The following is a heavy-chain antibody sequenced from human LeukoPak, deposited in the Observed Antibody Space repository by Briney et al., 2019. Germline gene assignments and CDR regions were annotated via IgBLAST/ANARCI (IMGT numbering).Heavy chain of an antibody. CDR1: GYTFTSYY. D-gene: IGHD3-22*01. V-gene: IGHV1-46*01. CDR3: ARDIGGYYDSSGYYSGTYYFDY. Sequence: GASVKVSCKASGYTFTSYYMHWVRQAPGQGLEWMGIINPSGGSTSYAQKFQGRVTMTRDTSTSTVYMELSSLRSEDTAVYYCARDIGGYYDSSGYYSGTYYFDYWGQGTLVTVSP. CDR2: INPSGGST. J-gene: IGHJ4*02.